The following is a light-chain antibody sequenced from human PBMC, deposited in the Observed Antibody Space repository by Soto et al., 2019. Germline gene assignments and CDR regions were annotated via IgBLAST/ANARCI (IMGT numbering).Light chain of an antibody. V-gene: IGKV3-11*01. Sequence: EIVLTQSPATLSLSPGERATLSCRASQSVSSYLAWYQQKPGQAPRLLIYDASNRATGIPDRFSGSGSGTDFTLTISSLEPEDFAVYYCQQRSNWPAWTFGQGTKVEIK. CDR3: QQRSNWPAWT. CDR1: QSVSSY. J-gene: IGKJ1*01. CDR2: DAS.